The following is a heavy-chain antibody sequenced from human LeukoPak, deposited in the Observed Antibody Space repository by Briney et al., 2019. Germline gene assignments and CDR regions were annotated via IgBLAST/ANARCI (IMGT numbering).Heavy chain of an antibody. CDR3: ARDGLTIFGVVTL. Sequence: GGSLRLSCAASGFTLSDYYMSWIRQAPGKGLEWVSSISSSSSYIYYADSVKGRFTISRDNAKNSLFLQMNSLRAEDTAVYYCARDGLTIFGVVTLWGQGTLVTVSS. J-gene: IGHJ4*02. D-gene: IGHD3-3*01. V-gene: IGHV3-21*01. CDR1: GFTLSDYY. CDR2: ISSSSSYI.